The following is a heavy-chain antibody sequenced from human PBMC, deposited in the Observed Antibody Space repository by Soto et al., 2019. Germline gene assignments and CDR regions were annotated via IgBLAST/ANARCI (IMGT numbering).Heavy chain of an antibody. CDR1: GYTFTSYG. CDR2: ISAYNGNT. Sequence: GASVKVSCKASGYTFTSYGISWVRQAPGQGLERMGWISAYNGNTNYAQKLQGRVTMTTDTSTSTAYMELRSLRSGDTAVYYCARVGTPRITMVRGVIINWFDPWGQGTLVTVSS. V-gene: IGHV1-18*01. J-gene: IGHJ5*02. CDR3: ARVGTPRITMVRGVIINWFDP. D-gene: IGHD3-10*01.